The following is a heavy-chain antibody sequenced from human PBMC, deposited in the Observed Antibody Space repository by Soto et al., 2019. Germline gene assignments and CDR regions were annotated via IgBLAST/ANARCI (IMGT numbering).Heavy chain of an antibody. CDR2: ISGSGGST. CDR1: GFTFSSYA. D-gene: IGHD2-15*01. J-gene: IGHJ4*02. Sequence: PGGSLRLSCAASGFTFSSYAMSWVRQAPGKGLEWVSAISGSGGSTYYADSVKGRFTISRYSSKNPLYLQMNSLRAEDTAVYYCAKSGHGMVAATRWTIDFWCQGTLVTVSS. V-gene: IGHV3-23*01. CDR3: AKSGHGMVAATRWTIDF.